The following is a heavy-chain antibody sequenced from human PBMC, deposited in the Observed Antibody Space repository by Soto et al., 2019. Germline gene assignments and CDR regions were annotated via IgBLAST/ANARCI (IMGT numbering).Heavy chain of an antibody. CDR3: ASDSTGWFDP. D-gene: IGHD7-27*01. Sequence: SETLSLTCTVSGGSVGSYYWSWIRQPAGKGLEWIGRFYTSGNTNYNPSLKSRVTMSIDTSKNQFSLKLSAVNAPDTAVYFCASDSTGWFDPWGQGTLVTVSS. CDR2: FYTSGNT. CDR1: GGSVGSYY. J-gene: IGHJ5*02. V-gene: IGHV4-4*07.